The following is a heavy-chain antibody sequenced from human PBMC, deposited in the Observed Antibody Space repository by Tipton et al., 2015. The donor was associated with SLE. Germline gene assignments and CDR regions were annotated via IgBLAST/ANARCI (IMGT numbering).Heavy chain of an antibody. J-gene: IGHJ5*02. Sequence: TLSLTCTVSGGSINSGSYHWSWIRQPGGKGLEWIGRVHTSGTTNYNPSLKSRVTISLDTAKNQFSLELRSVTAADTAVYYCAGEEFQTWFDPWGQGTLVTVSS. D-gene: IGHD3-10*01. CDR1: GGSINSGSYH. CDR2: VHTSGTT. CDR3: AGEEFQTWFDP. V-gene: IGHV4-61*02.